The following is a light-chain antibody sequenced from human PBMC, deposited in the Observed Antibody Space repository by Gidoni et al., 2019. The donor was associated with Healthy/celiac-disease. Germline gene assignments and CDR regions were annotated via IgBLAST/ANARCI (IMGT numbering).Light chain of an antibody. Sequence: ERVMTQSPATLSVPPGERATLSCRASQSVSSNLAWYQQKPGQAPRLLIYGASTRATGIPARFSGSGSGTEFTLTISILQSEDFAVYYCQQYNNWPQWTFGQGTKVEIK. CDR1: QSVSSN. CDR3: QQYNNWPQWT. CDR2: GAS. J-gene: IGKJ1*01. V-gene: IGKV3-15*01.